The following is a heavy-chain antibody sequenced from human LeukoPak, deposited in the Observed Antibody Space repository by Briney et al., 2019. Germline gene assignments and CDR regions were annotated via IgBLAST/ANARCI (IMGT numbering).Heavy chain of an antibody. V-gene: IGHV4-34*01. J-gene: IGHJ4*02. D-gene: IGHD5-18*01. CDR1: GGSFRGYY. CDR2: INHSGST. CDR3: ASGRLWRDY. Sequence: SETLSLTCAVYGGSFRGYYWSWIRQPPGKGLEWIGEINHSGSTNYNPSLKSRVTISVDTSKNQFSLKLSSVTAADTAVYYCASGRLWRDYWGQGTLVTVSS.